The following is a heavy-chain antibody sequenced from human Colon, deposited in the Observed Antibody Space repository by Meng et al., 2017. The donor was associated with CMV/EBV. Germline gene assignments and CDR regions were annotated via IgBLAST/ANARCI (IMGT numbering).Heavy chain of an antibody. D-gene: IGHD2-2*02. J-gene: IGHJ5*02. CDR2: IYYSGST. V-gene: IGHV4-39*07. CDR1: SNSSSSYY. Sequence: SNSSSSYYWGWIRQPPGKGLEWIGSIYYSGSTYYNPSLKSRVTISVDTSKNQFSLKLSSVTAADTAVYYCARTVVPAAIPISWFDPWGQGTLVTVSS. CDR3: ARTVVPAAIPISWFDP.